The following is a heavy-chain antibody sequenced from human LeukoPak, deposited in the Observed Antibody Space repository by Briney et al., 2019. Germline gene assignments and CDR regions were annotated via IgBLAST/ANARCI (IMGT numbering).Heavy chain of an antibody. V-gene: IGHV3-30*02. CDR2: IRYDGSNK. D-gene: IGHD2-15*01. Sequence: GGSLRLSCAASGFTFSSYGMHWVRQAPGKGLEWVAFIRYDGSNKYYADSVKGRFTISRDNSKNALYLQMNSLRAEDTAVYYCARTLGYCSGGSCYSRWYFDLWGRGTLVTVSS. J-gene: IGHJ2*01. CDR3: ARTLGYCSGGSCYSRWYFDL. CDR1: GFTFSSYG.